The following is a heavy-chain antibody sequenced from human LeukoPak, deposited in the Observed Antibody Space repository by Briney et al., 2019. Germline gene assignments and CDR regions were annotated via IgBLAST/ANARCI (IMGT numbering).Heavy chain of an antibody. CDR3: ARPTSEGARSSFDY. Sequence: SVKVSCKASGYTFTDYFMHWVRQAPGQGLEWMGGIIPIFGTANYAQKFQGRVTITADKSTSTAYMELSSLRSEDTAVYYCARPTSEGARSSFDYWGQGTLVTVSS. D-gene: IGHD2-2*01. V-gene: IGHV1-69*06. CDR2: IIPIFGTA. J-gene: IGHJ4*02. CDR1: GYTFTDYF.